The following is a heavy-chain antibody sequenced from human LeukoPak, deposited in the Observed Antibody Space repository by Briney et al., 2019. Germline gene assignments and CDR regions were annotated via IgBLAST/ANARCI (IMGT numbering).Heavy chain of an antibody. CDR3: AKDFRYFDWLSPLDYYYYGMDV. D-gene: IGHD3-9*01. V-gene: IGHV3-30*18. CDR1: GFTFSSYG. Sequence: HPGGSLRLSCAASGFTFSSYGMHWVRQAPGKGLEWVAVISYDGSNKYYADSVKGRFTISRDNSKNTLYLQMNSLRAEDTAVYYCAKDFRYFDWLSPLDYYYYGMDVWGQGTTVTVSS. J-gene: IGHJ6*02. CDR2: ISYDGSNK.